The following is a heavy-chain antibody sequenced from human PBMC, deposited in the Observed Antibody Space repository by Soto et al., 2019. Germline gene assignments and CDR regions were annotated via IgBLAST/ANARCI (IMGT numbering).Heavy chain of an antibody. D-gene: IGHD3-16*01. CDR2: VYYTGST. V-gene: IGHV4-59*08. J-gene: IGHJ6*03. Sequence: PSETLSLTWTVSGGSISTFYWSLIRQPPGKGLEWIGYVYYTGSTSYNPSLKRRVTFSADSSRGQFSLRLNSVTAADTAVYYCARTVLGPDLLADSFVDYYYYMDVWGQGTTVTVSS. CDR1: GGSISTFY. CDR3: ARTVLGPDLLADSFVDYYYYMDV.